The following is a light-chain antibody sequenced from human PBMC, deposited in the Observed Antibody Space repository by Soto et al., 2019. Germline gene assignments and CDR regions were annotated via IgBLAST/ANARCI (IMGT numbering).Light chain of an antibody. CDR1: SSDVGSYNL. CDR3: CSYAGSSPYV. CDR2: EVS. Sequence: QSVLTQPASVPGSPGQSITISCTGTSSDVGSYNLVSWYQQHPGKAPKLMIYEVSKRPSGVSNRFSSSKSGNTASLTISGLQAEDEADYYCCSYAGSSPYVFGTGTKVTVL. J-gene: IGLJ1*01. V-gene: IGLV2-23*02.